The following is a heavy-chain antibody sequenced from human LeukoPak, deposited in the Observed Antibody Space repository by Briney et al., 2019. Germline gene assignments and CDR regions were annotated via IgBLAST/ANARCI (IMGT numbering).Heavy chain of an antibody. CDR3: ARANDYGDPLPRYMDV. D-gene: IGHD4-17*01. Sequence: PSETLSLTCAVYGGSFSGYYWSWIRQPPGKGLEWIGEINYSGTTNYDPSLKSRVTISVDKSKNQFSLKVSSVTAADTAVYYCARANDYGDPLPRYMDVWGKGTTVTVSS. CDR2: INYSGTT. CDR1: GGSFSGYY. V-gene: IGHV4-34*01. J-gene: IGHJ6*03.